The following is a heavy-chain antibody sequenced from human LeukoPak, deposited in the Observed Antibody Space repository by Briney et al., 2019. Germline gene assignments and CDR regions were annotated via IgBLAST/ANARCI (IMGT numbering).Heavy chain of an antibody. Sequence: SVKVSCKASGYTFTSYGISWVRQAPGQGLEWMGGIIPILGTTNYAQKFQGRVTITADESTSTAYMELSSLRSEDTAVYHCARSGGYYDFWSGYYYNWFDSWGQGTLVTVSS. J-gene: IGHJ5*01. CDR3: ARSGGYYDFWSGYYYNWFDS. CDR2: IIPILGTT. D-gene: IGHD3-3*01. V-gene: IGHV1-69*13. CDR1: GYTFTSYG.